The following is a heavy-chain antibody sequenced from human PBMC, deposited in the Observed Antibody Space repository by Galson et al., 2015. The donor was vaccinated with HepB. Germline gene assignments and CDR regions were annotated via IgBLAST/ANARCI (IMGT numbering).Heavy chain of an antibody. J-gene: IGHJ4*02. CDR1: GYIFTELS. V-gene: IGHV1-24*01. D-gene: IGHD6-13*01. CDR2: FDREDGET. Sequence: SVKVSCKVSGYIFTELSMHWVRQAPGKGLEWMGGFDREDGETIYAQKFQGRVTMTEDTSTDTAYMELSSLRAEDTAVYYCAKVPIVRIYSSSFFDYWGQGTLVTVSS. CDR3: AKVPIVRIYSSSFFDY.